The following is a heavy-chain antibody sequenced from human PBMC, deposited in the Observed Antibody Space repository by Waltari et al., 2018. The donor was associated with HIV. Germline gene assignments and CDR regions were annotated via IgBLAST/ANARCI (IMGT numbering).Heavy chain of an antibody. D-gene: IGHD3-22*01. CDR2: IKAKTDGGTT. Sequence: EVQLVESGGGLVKPGGSLRLSCAASGFTFNNAWMSWVRQAPGKGLECVGRIKAKTDGGTTDYAAPVKSRFTSSRDDSKDTLYLQMNSLKTEDTAMYFCTIPPFGYSLGYWGQGTLVTVSS. CDR1: GFTFNNAW. V-gene: IGHV3-15*01. J-gene: IGHJ4*02. CDR3: TIPPFGYSLGY.